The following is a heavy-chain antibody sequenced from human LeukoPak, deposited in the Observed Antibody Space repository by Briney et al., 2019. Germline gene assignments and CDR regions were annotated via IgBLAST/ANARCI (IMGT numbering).Heavy chain of an antibody. CDR2: MNPNSGNT. CDR1: GYTFTSYD. J-gene: IGHJ2*01. Sequence: ASVKVSCMASGYTFTSYDINWVRQATGQGLEWMGWMNPNSGNTGYAQKFQGRVTMTRNTSISTAYMELSSLRSEDTAVYYCARARWSGGPYWYFDLWGRGTLVTVSS. D-gene: IGHD3-3*01. V-gene: IGHV1-8*01. CDR3: ARARWSGGPYWYFDL.